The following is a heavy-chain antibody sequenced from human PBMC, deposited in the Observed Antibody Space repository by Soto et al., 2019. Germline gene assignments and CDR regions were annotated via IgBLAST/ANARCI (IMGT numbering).Heavy chain of an antibody. CDR2: IIPIFGTA. V-gene: IGHV1-69*01. CDR1: GGTFSSYA. D-gene: IGHD3-22*01. J-gene: IGHJ4*02. Sequence: VQLVQSGAEVKKPGSSVKVSCKASGGTFSSYAISWVRQAPGQGLEWMGGIIPIFGTANYAQKFQGRVTITADESTSTAYMELSSLRSEDTAVYYCASHYDSSGYYYQWGYYFDYWGQGTLVTVSS. CDR3: ASHYDSSGYYYQWGYYFDY.